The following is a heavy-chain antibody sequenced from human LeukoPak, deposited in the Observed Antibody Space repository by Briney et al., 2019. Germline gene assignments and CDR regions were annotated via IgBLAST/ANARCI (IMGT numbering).Heavy chain of an antibody. CDR1: GFTVSSNY. J-gene: IGHJ4*02. Sequence: GGSLRLSCAASGFTVSSNYMSWVRQAPGKGLEWVSAISGSGGSTYYADSMKGRFTISRDNAKNSLYLQMNSLRVEDTAVYYCAKDTTRGSGSSGWYRTFDYWGQGTLVTVSS. CDR2: ISGSGGST. D-gene: IGHD6-19*01. V-gene: IGHV3-11*04. CDR3: AKDTTRGSGSSGWYRTFDY.